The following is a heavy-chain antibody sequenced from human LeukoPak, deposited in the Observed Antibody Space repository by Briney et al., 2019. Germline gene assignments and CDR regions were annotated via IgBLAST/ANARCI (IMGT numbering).Heavy chain of an antibody. CDR2: TYYTGSA. V-gene: IGHV4-39*07. D-gene: IGHD3-22*01. J-gene: IGHJ5*02. CDR3: ARTRGTTYYYDSSNRPRPNWFDP. CDR1: GAYIFSSTYD. Sequence: SETLSLTCSVSGAYIFSSTYDWGRIRQPPGKGLEWIGGTYYTGSASYNPSFKSRVTISIDTSKDQFSLKLSSVSAADTAVYYCARTRGTTYYYDSSNRPRPNWFDPWGQGTLVTVSS.